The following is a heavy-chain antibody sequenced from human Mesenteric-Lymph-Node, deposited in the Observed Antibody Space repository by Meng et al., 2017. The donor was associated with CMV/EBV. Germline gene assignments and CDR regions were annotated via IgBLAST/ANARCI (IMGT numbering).Heavy chain of an antibody. CDR3: ARGSEYCSSTSCYYFY. CDR2: IHSDGSIA. Sequence: GESLKISCAASGFTFSSYAMTWVRQAPGKGLVWVSRIHSDGSIAYYADSVKGRFTISRDNAKNTVDLQMNNLRAEDTAVYFCARGSEYCSSTSCYYFYWGQGTLVTVSS. D-gene: IGHD2-2*01. CDR1: GFTFSSYA. J-gene: IGHJ4*02. V-gene: IGHV3-74*01.